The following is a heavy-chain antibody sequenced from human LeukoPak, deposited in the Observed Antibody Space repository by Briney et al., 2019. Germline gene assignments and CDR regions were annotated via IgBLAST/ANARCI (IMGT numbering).Heavy chain of an antibody. V-gene: IGHV3-53*01. CDR1: GFTVSSNY. Sequence: GGSLRLSCAASGFTVSSNYMSWVRQAPGKGLEWVSVIYSGGSTYYADSVKGRFTISRDNSKNTLYLQMNSLRAEDTAVYYCARVLGFSGSTSCYITCPGYMDVWGKGTTVTVSS. J-gene: IGHJ6*03. CDR3: ARVLGFSGSTSCYITCPGYMDV. D-gene: IGHD2-2*02. CDR2: IYSGGST.